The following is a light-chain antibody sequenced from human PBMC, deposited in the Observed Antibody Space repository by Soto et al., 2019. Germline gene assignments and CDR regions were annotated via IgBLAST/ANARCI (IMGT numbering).Light chain of an antibody. V-gene: IGKV1-5*03. Sequence: DIQMTQSPSTLSASVGDRVTITCRASQSISSWLAWYQQKPGKAPKLLIYKASSLESGVPSRFSGSGSGTEFTLTISSLQPDDFATYYCQQYNSYHETFGQGTKVELK. CDR1: QSISSW. J-gene: IGKJ1*01. CDR3: QQYNSYHET. CDR2: KAS.